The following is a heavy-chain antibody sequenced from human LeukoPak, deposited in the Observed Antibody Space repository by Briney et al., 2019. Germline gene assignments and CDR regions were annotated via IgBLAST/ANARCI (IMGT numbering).Heavy chain of an antibody. CDR2: MNPNSGNT. Sequence: ASVKVSCKASGYSFSTFDINWVRQAPGQGPEWMGWMNPNSGNTGYAQKFQGRVTLTRSTSMTTAYMELSSLRSEDTAVYYCARQSLDGGSCYDHWGQGTPVTISS. CDR3: ARQSLDGGSCYDH. CDR1: GYSFSTFD. V-gene: IGHV1-8*01. D-gene: IGHD2-15*01. J-gene: IGHJ5*02.